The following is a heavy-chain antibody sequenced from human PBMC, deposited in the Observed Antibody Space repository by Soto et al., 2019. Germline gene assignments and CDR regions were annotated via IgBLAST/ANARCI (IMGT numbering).Heavy chain of an antibody. CDR3: ARYIAAADSGFDY. V-gene: IGHV4-30-4*01. CDR1: GGSISSGDYY. CDR2: IYYSGST. Sequence: QVQLQESGPGLVKPSQTLSLTCTVSGGSISSGDYYWSWIRQPPGKGLEWIRYIYYSGSTYYNPSLKSRVTISVDTSKNQFSLKLSSVTAADTAVYYCARYIAAADSGFDYWGQGTLVTVSS. D-gene: IGHD6-13*01. J-gene: IGHJ4*02.